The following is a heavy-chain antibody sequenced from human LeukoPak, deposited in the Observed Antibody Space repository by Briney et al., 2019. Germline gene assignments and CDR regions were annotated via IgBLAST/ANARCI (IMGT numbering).Heavy chain of an antibody. CDR2: IYYSGST. CDR3: ARATAILTYWFDP. J-gene: IGHJ5*02. V-gene: IGHV4-39*07. CDR1: GDSISSSSYY. Sequence: SETLSLTCTVSGDSISSSSYYWGWIRQPPGKGLEWIGSIYYSGSTYYNPSLKSRVTISVDTSKNQFSLKLSSVTAADTAVYYCARATAILTYWFDPWGQGTLVTVSS. D-gene: IGHD5-18*01.